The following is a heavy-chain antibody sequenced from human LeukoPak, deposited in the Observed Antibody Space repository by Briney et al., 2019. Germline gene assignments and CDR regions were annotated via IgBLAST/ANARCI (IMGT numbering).Heavy chain of an antibody. Sequence: GGSLRLSCVGTGFTFSTYRMNWVRQAPGKGLEWVSSISSSSSYIYSADSGKGRITISRDNAKNSLYLQMNSLRVEDTAVYYCARDKHVYFDYRGRGTPGTVSS. J-gene: IGHJ4*02. CDR2: ISSSSSYI. V-gene: IGHV3-21*01. CDR3: ARDKHVYFDY. CDR1: GFTFSTYR.